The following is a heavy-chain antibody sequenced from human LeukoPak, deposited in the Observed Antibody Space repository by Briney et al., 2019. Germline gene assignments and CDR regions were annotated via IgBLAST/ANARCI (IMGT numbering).Heavy chain of an antibody. D-gene: IGHD3-10*01. CDR1: GFTFSSYW. J-gene: IGHJ3*02. CDR2: ISGSGGST. V-gene: IGHV3-23*01. CDR3: AKDRKMVRGVPDDAFDI. Sequence: GGSLRLSCAASGFTFSSYWMHWVRQAPGKGLEWVSAISGSGGSTYYADSVKGRFTISRDNSKNTLYLQMNSLRAEDTAVYYCAKDRKMVRGVPDDAFDIWGQGTMVTVSS.